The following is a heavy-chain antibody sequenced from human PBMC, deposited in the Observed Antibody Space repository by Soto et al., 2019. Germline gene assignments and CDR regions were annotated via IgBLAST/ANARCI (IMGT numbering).Heavy chain of an antibody. J-gene: IGHJ4*02. CDR2: ISETGDGT. CDR1: GFTFSSCA. D-gene: IGHD6-13*01. Sequence: EVQLLESGGGLQQPGGSLRLSCTASGFTFSSCAMSWVHQAPGKGLEWVSGISETGDGTYYADTVEGRFTISRDNFKNTLYLEMNSLRADDTAVYYCAKEGSSRRFDFDYWGQGILVTVSS. CDR3: AKEGSSRRFDFDY. V-gene: IGHV3-23*01.